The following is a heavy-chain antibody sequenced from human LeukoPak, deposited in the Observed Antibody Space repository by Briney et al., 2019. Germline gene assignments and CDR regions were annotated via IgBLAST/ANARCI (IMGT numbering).Heavy chain of an antibody. J-gene: IGHJ6*02. CDR2: IYHSGST. Sequence: SETLSLTCAVSGGSISSGGYSWSWIRQPPGKGLEWIGYIYHSGSTYYNPSLKSRVTISVDTSKNQFSLKLSSVTAADTAVYYCAREGYSYGYYGMDVWGQGTTVTVSS. CDR3: AREGYSYGYYGMDV. V-gene: IGHV4-30-2*01. CDR1: GGSISSGGYS. D-gene: IGHD5-18*01.